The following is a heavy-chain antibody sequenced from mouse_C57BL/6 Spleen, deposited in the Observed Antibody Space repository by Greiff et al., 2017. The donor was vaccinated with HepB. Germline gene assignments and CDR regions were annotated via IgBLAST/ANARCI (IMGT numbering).Heavy chain of an antibody. CDR2: IYPGDGDT. D-gene: IGHD1-1*02. V-gene: IGHV1-80*01. J-gene: IGHJ2*01. CDR3: ARGWLWPAIDY. Sequence: QVQLQQSGAELVKPGASVKISCKASGYAFSSYWMNWVKQRPGKGLEWIGQIYPGDGDTNYNGKFKGKGTLTADKTCSTAYMQLSSLTSDDSAVYFYARGWLWPAIDYWGQGTTLTVSS. CDR1: GYAFSSYW.